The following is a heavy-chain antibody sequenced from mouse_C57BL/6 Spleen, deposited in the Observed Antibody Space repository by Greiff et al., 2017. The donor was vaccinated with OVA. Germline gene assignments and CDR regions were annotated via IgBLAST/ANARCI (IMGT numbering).Heavy chain of an antibody. CDR3: ARLVDYAMDY. V-gene: IGHV2-9-1*01. D-gene: IGHD1-1*01. CDR1: GFSLTSYA. J-gene: IGHJ4*01. Sequence: VKLVESGPGLVAPSQSLSITCTVSGFSLTSYAISWVRQPPGKGLEWLGVIWTGGGTNYNSALKSRLSISKANSKSKVVLKMNSLQTDDTARYYCARLVDYAMDYWGQGTSVTVSS. CDR2: IWTGGGT.